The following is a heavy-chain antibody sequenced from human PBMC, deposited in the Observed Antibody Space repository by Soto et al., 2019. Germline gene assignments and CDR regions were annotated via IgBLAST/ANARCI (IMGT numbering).Heavy chain of an antibody. D-gene: IGHD1-7*01. J-gene: IGHJ4*02. CDR2: ISSSGSTI. CDR1: GFTFSSYE. CDR3: ARDSPSRITGTSHFDY. V-gene: IGHV3-48*03. Sequence: GGSLRLSCAASGFTFSSYEMNWVRQAPGKGLEWVSYISSSGSTIYYADSVKGRFTIPRDNAKNSLYLQMNSLRAEDTAVYYCARDSPSRITGTSHFDYWGQGTLVTVSS.